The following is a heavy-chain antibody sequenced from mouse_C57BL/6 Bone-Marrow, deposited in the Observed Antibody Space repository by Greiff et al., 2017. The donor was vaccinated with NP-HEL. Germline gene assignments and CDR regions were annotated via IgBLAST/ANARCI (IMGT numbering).Heavy chain of an antibody. CDR3: ATFYYGRRVGDY. Sequence: QVQLQQPGAELVKPGASVKLSCKASGYTFTSYWMHWVKQRPGQGLEWIGMIHPNSGSTNYNEKFKSKATLTVDKSSSTAYMQLSSLTAEDSAVYYGATFYYGRRVGDYWGQGTTLTVSS. V-gene: IGHV1-64*01. J-gene: IGHJ2*01. D-gene: IGHD1-1*01. CDR1: GYTFTSYW. CDR2: IHPNSGST.